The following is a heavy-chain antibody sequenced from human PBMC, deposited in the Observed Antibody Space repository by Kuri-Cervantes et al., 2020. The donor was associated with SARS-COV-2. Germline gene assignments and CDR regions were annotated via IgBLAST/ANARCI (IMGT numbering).Heavy chain of an antibody. Sequence: SETLSLTCAVSGVPVTGGTYSWAWIRQPAGKGLEWIGHLDTSGSTTYNPSLRGRVTISLDPSNNQVSLSLTSTTAADTAVYYCARRQAGAGTTPDFWGPGILVTVSS. CDR2: LDTSGST. J-gene: IGHJ4*02. CDR3: ARRQAGAGTTPDF. V-gene: IGHV4-61*09. CDR1: GVPVTGGTYS. D-gene: IGHD6-13*01.